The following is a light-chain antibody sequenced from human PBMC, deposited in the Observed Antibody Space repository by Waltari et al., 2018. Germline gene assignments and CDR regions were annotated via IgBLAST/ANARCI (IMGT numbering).Light chain of an antibody. CDR2: YVT. Sequence: QPALTQPASMSGSPGHSVPISCTGTSSDISDYTFVSWSQQHPGKGPKLIIYYVTNRASGVSNRFSGSKSGNRASLTISGLQAEDEADYYCSAYISRSISYVIFGGGTKLTVL. CDR1: SSDISDYTF. V-gene: IGLV2-14*03. CDR3: SAYISRSISYVI. J-gene: IGLJ2*01.